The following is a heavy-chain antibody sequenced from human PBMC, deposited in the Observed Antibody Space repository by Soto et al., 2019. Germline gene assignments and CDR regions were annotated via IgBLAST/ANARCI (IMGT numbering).Heavy chain of an antibody. D-gene: IGHD5-12*01. J-gene: IGHJ5*02. Sequence: QVQLVQSGAEVKKPGASVKISCKASGYTFATYAIHWVRQATGQRLEWMGWINAGNGDTGHSQKFQRRISITSDTSASTAYMELSSLRSEDTAVYYCARSLSSGYSGPAWFDPWGQGSLVTVSS. CDR1: GYTFATYA. V-gene: IGHV1-3*01. CDR3: ARSLSSGYSGPAWFDP. CDR2: INAGNGDT.